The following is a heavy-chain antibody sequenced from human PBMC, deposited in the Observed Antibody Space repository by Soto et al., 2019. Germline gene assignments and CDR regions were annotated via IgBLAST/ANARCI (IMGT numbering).Heavy chain of an antibody. CDR2: ISWNSGNI. J-gene: IGHJ6*02. CDR1: GFTFDDYA. Sequence: GGSLRLSCAASGFTFDDYAMHWVRQAPGKGLEWVSGISWNSGNIGYADSVEGRFTISRDNAKNSLYLQMNGLRAEDTALYYCAKDRAAAGRKVYYYGMDVWGQGTTVTVSS. D-gene: IGHD6-13*01. V-gene: IGHV3-9*01. CDR3: AKDRAAAGRKVYYYGMDV.